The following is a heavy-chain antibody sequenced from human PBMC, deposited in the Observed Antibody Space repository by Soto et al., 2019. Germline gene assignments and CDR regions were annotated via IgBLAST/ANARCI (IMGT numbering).Heavy chain of an antibody. CDR1: GFTFSSYG. Sequence: QVQLVESGGGVVQPGRSLRLSCAASGFTFSSYGMHWVRQAPGKGLEWVAVIWYDGSNKYYADSVKGRFTISRDNSKNTLYLQMNSLRAEDTAVYYCAAGGYSGYEDGAFDIWGQGTMVTVSS. CDR3: AAGGYSGYEDGAFDI. V-gene: IGHV3-33*01. J-gene: IGHJ3*02. CDR2: IWYDGSNK. D-gene: IGHD5-12*01.